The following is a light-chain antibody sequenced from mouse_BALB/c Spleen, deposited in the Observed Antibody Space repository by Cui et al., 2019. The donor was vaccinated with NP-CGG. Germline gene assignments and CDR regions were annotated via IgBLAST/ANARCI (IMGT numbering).Light chain of an antibody. CDR2: GTN. CDR1: TGAITTSNY. Sequence: AVVTQESALTTSPGETVTFTCRSSTGAITTSNYANWVQEKPDHLFTGLIGGTNNRAPGVPARFSGSLIGDKAALTITGAQTEDEAIYFCALWYSSHWVFGGGTKLTVL. V-gene: IGLV1*01. J-gene: IGLJ1*01. CDR3: ALWYSSHWV.